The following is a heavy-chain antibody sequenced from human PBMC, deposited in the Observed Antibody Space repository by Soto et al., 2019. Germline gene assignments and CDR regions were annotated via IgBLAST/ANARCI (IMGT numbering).Heavy chain of an antibody. CDR3: AKEGSTMVRGVRVYYYGMDV. J-gene: IGHJ6*02. CDR2: ISYDGSNK. CDR1: GFTFSSYG. Sequence: GGSLRLSCAASGFTFSSYGMHWVRQAPGKGLEWVAVISYDGSNKYYADSVKGRFTISRDNSKNTLYLQMNSLRAEDTAVYYCAKEGSTMVRGVRVYYYGMDVWGQGTTVTVSS. D-gene: IGHD3-10*01. V-gene: IGHV3-30*18.